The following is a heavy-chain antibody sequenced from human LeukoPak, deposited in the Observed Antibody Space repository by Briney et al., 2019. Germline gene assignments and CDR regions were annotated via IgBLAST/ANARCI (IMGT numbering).Heavy chain of an antibody. CDR1: GGSFSGYY. Sequence: SETLSLTCAVYGGSFSGYYWSWIRQPPGKGLEWIGEINHSGSTNYNPSLKSRVTISVDTSENQFSLKLSSVIAADTAVYYCASATKDIVVVPAASNWFDPWGQGTLVTVSS. J-gene: IGHJ5*02. V-gene: IGHV4-34*01. CDR3: ASATKDIVVVPAASNWFDP. D-gene: IGHD2-2*01. CDR2: INHSGST.